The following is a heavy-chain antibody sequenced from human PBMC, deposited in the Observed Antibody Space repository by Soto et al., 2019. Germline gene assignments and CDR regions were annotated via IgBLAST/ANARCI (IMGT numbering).Heavy chain of an antibody. CDR1: GFTFSTYA. V-gene: IGHV3-23*01. CDR2: ISNSGGNT. Sequence: GGSLRLSCAASGFTFSTYAMSWVRQAPGKGLEWVSGISNSGGNTYYADSVKGRFTISRDNSKNTLYLQMNSLRAEDTAVYYCANERSRSLWSGSPYYYGMDVWGQGTTVTVSS. J-gene: IGHJ6*02. CDR3: ANERSRSLWSGSPYYYGMDV. D-gene: IGHD3-3*01.